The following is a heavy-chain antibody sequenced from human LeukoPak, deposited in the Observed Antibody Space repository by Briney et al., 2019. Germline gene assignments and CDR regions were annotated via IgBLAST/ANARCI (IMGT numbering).Heavy chain of an antibody. D-gene: IGHD2-2*01. J-gene: IGHJ4*02. Sequence: GGSLRLSCAASGFTFRSNWMHWVRQGPGKGLVWVSRISTDGTSTGHAESVKGRFTIPRDNAKNTVQLQMNSLRAEDTAVYYCARASSSVPNLLDYWGQGTLVSVSS. CDR2: ISTDGTST. V-gene: IGHV3-74*01. CDR1: GFTFRSNW. CDR3: ARASSSVPNLLDY.